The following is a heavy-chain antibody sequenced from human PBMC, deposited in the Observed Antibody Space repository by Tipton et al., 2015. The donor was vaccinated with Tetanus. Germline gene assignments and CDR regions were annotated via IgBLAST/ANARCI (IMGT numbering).Heavy chain of an antibody. Sequence: VQLVQSGAEVKKPGESLRISCKGSGYSFTSYWISWVRQMPGKGLEWMGRIDPSDSYTNYSPSFQGHVTISADKSISTAYLQWSSLKASDTAMYYCATLGMVRGVKRLHSRFDPWGQGTLVTVSS. CDR2: IDPSDSYT. CDR3: ATLGMVRGVKRLHSRFDP. J-gene: IGHJ5*02. V-gene: IGHV5-10-1*01. D-gene: IGHD3-10*01. CDR1: GYSFTSYW.